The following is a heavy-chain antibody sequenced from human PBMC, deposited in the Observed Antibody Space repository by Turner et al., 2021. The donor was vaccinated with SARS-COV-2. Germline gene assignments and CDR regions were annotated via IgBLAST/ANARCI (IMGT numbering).Heavy chain of an antibody. J-gene: IGHJ3*02. CDR3: ARGGGSYDMEDAFDI. D-gene: IGHD1-26*01. CDR1: GFTFSSYG. Sequence: QVQLVESGGGVVQPGLSLILSCAASGFTFSSYGMHWVRQAPGKGLGGVAVIWYDGSNKDYADSVKGRFTISRDNAKNTLYLQMNSLRAEDTAVYYCARGGGSYDMEDAFDIWGQGTMVTISS. V-gene: IGHV3-33*01. CDR2: IWYDGSNK.